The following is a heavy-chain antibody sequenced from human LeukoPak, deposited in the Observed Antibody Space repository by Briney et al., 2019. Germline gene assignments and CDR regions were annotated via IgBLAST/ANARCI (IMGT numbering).Heavy chain of an antibody. Sequence: PGGSLRLSCAASGFTFSSYSMNWVRQAPGKGLEWVSYISSSSSTIYYADAVKGRFTITRDNAKNSLYLQMSSLRAEDTAVYYCVSEYSGYDLADYWGQGTLVTVSS. CDR1: GFTFSSYS. CDR3: VSEYSGYDLADY. CDR2: ISSSSSTI. V-gene: IGHV3-48*01. J-gene: IGHJ4*02. D-gene: IGHD5-12*01.